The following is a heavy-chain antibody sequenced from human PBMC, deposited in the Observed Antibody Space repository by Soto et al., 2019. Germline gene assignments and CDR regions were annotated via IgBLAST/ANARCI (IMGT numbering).Heavy chain of an antibody. V-gene: IGHV1-18*04. CDR1: GYTFTSYG. J-gene: IGHJ6*02. D-gene: IGHD3-3*01. CDR2: ISAYNGNT. CDR3: ADRLGYAFWSGYYKEPPTGGGRWYYYYCMDV. Sequence: ASVKVSCKASGYTFTSYGISWVRQAPGQGLEWMGWISAYNGNTNYAQKPQGRVTMTTDTSTSTAYMELRSLRSEDTAVYYCADRLGYAFWSGYYKEPPTGGGRWYYYYCMDVCGQVTTVTV.